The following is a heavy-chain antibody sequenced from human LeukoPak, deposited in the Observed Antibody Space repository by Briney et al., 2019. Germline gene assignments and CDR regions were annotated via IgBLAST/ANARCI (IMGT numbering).Heavy chain of an antibody. Sequence: SETLSLTCTVSGGSISSGDFFWSWIRQHPGKGLEWIGYIYYSGSSYYNPSLKSRVTISVDTSKNQFSLRLSSMTAADTAVYYCARGRAADPWGQGTLVTVSS. CDR3: ARGRAADP. D-gene: IGHD6-13*01. V-gene: IGHV4-31*03. J-gene: IGHJ5*02. CDR2: IYYSGSS. CDR1: GGSISSGDFF.